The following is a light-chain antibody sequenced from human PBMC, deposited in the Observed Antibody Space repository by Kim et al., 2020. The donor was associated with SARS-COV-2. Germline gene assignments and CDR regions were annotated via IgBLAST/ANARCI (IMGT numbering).Light chain of an antibody. CDR1: QSITRL. V-gene: IGKV1-5*01. CDR2: DAS. Sequence: SASIGGRVTMTGRASQSITRLLGWYQQKPGKAPKLLVDDASSLKRGVPSRVSGSGSGTEFTLTISSLQPDDFATYYCHQYNSYSHTFGQGTKLEI. J-gene: IGKJ2*01. CDR3: HQYNSYSHT.